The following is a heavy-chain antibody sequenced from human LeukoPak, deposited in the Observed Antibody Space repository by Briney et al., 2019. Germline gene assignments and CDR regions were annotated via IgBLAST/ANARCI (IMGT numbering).Heavy chain of an antibody. J-gene: IGHJ4*02. D-gene: IGHD3-22*01. CDR2: ISYDGSNK. CDR1: GFTFSSYA. V-gene: IGHV3-30-3*01. CDR3: ARTVEYYYEGDHFDY. Sequence: GGSLRLSCAASGFTFSSYAMHWVRQAPGKGLEWVAVISYDGSNKYYADSVKGRFTISRDNSKNTLYLQMNSLRAEDTAVYYSARTVEYYYEGDHFDYWGQGTLVTVSS.